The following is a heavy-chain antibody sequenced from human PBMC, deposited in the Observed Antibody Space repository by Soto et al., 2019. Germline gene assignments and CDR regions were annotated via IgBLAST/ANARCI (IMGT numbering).Heavy chain of an antibody. J-gene: IGHJ4*02. Sequence: SETLSLTCTVSGGSVSSGSYYWGWIRQPPGKGLEWIGSIYYSGSTYYNPSLKSRVTISVDTSKNQFSLKLSSVTAADTAVYYCARDQHRYYYDSSGYFDYWGQGTLVTVSS. CDR1: GGSVSSGSYY. D-gene: IGHD3-22*01. CDR3: ARDQHRYYYDSSGYFDY. CDR2: IYYSGST. V-gene: IGHV4-39*02.